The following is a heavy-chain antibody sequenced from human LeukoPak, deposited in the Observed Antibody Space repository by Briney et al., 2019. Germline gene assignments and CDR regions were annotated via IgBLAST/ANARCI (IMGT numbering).Heavy chain of an antibody. V-gene: IGHV4-31*03. D-gene: IGHD3-22*01. CDR2: IYYSGST. Sequence: SQTLSLTCTVSGGSISSGGYYWSWIRQHPGKGLEWIGYIYYSGSTYYNPSLKSRVTISVDTSKNQFSLKLSSVTAADTAVYYCARVVPDSSGYYRRRAYFDYWGQGTLVTVSS. CDR3: ARVVPDSSGYYRRRAYFDY. CDR1: GGSISSGGYY. J-gene: IGHJ4*02.